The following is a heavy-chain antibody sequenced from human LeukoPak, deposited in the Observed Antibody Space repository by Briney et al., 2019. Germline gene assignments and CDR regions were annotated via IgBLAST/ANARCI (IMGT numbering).Heavy chain of an antibody. D-gene: IGHD6-19*01. CDR3: GRVYSSGWLNDY. CDR2: ISSSSSYI. CDR1: GFTFNTYG. Sequence: GGSLRLSCAASGFTFNTYGMNWVRQAPRKGLEWVSSISSSSSYIYYADSVEGRFTISRDNAKNSLYLQMNSLRAEDTAVYYCGRVYSSGWLNDYWGQGTLVTVSS. V-gene: IGHV3-21*01. J-gene: IGHJ4*02.